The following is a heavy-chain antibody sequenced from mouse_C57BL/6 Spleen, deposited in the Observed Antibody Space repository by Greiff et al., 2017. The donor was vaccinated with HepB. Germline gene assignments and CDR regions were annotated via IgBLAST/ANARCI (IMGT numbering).Heavy chain of an antibody. CDR3: ARKDFDY. V-gene: IGHV1-59*01. J-gene: IGHJ2*01. Sequence: QVQLQQSGAELVRPGTSVKLSCKASGYTFTSYWMHWVKQRPGQGLEWIGVIDPSDSYTNYNQKFKGKATLTVDTSSSTAYMQLSSLTSEDSAVYYCARKDFDYWGQGTTLTVSS. CDR2: IDPSDSYT. CDR1: GYTFTSYW.